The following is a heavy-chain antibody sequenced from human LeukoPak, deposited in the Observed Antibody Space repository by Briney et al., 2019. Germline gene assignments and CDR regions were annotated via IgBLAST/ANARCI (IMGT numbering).Heavy chain of an antibody. D-gene: IGHD1-26*01. CDR2: IYYSGTS. CDR1: GGSISSYY. J-gene: IGHJ3*02. V-gene: IGHV4-59*12. CDR3: ARLPLIVGATHAFDI. Sequence: PSETLSLTCTVSGGSISSYYWSWIRQPPGKGLEWIGYIYYSGTSNYNPSLKSRVTISVDRSKNQFSLKLSSVTAADTAVYYCARLPLIVGATHAFDIWGQGTMVTVSS.